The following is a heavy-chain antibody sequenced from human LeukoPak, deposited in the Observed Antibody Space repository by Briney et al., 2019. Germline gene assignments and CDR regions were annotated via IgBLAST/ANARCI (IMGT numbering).Heavy chain of an antibody. CDR1: GFTFSSYG. J-gene: IGHJ4*02. CDR2: IWYDGSNK. D-gene: IGHD3-9*01. Sequence: GGSLRLSCAASGFTFSSYGMHWVRQAPGKGLEWVAVIWYDGSNKYYADSVKGRFTISRDNSKNTLYLQMNSLGAEDTAVYYCARTMRPILTGYYSLDYWGQGTLVTVSS. V-gene: IGHV3-33*01. CDR3: ARTMRPILTGYYSLDY.